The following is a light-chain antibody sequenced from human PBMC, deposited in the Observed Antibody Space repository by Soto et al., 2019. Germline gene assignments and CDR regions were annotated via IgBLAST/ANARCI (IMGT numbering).Light chain of an antibody. CDR3: SSYSSVTTLWV. CDR2: DVS. Sequence: QSVLTQPPSASGSPGQSVTISCTGTSSDVGGYNYVSWYQQRPGKAPKLIIYDVSKRPSGVPDRFSGSKSGNTASLTVSGLQAEDEADYFCSSYSSVTTLWVFGGGTKLTVL. J-gene: IGLJ3*02. CDR1: SSDVGGYNY. V-gene: IGLV2-8*01.